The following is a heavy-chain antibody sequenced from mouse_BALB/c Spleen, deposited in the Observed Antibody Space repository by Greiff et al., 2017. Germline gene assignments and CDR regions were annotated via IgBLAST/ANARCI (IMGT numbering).Heavy chain of an antibody. D-gene: IGHD4-1*01. CDR1: GYTFTDYY. CDR2: IYPGSGNT. J-gene: IGHJ4*01. Sequence: VQLQQSGPELVKPGASVKISCKASGYTFTDYYINWVKQKPGQGLEWIGWIYPGSGNTKYNEKFKGKATLTVDTSSSTAYMQLSSLTSEDTAVYVCARAPLGPYYAMDYWGQGTSVTVAS. V-gene: IGHV1-84*02. CDR3: ARAPLGPYYAMDY.